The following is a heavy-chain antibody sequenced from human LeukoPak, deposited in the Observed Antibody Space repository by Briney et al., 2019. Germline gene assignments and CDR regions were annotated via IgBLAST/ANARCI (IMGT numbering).Heavy chain of an antibody. D-gene: IGHD3-10*01. V-gene: IGHV1-2*02. Sequence: ASVKVSCKASGYTFTGYYMHWVRQAPGQGLEWMGWINPNSGGTNYAQKFQGRVTMTRDTSISTAYMELSRLRSEDTAVYFCARDLTMVRGARYRPYNWFGPWGQGTLVTVSP. CDR1: GYTFTGYY. J-gene: IGHJ5*02. CDR3: ARDLTMVRGARYRPYNWFGP. CDR2: INPNSGGT.